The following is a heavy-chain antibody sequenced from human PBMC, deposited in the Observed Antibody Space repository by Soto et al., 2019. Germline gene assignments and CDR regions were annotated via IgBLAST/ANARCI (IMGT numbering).Heavy chain of an antibody. V-gene: IGHV3-21*01. CDR3: ARDSYGSGSYLVS. Sequence: PGVSLRLSCAASGFTFSSYSMNWVRQAPGKGLEWVSSISGSGAYIYYADSVKGRFTISRDNAQNSLYLQMNSLRADDTAVYYCARDSYGSGSYLVSWGQGTLVTVSS. CDR2: ISGSGAYI. J-gene: IGHJ5*02. CDR1: GFTFSSYS. D-gene: IGHD3-10*01.